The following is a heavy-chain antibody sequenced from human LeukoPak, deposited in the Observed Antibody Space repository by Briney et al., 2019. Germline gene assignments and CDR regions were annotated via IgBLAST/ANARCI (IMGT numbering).Heavy chain of an antibody. CDR2: INPNTGGT. V-gene: IGHV1-2*02. J-gene: IGHJ3*02. Sequence: ASVKVSCKASGYTFTDCYIHWVRQAPGQGLEWMAWINPNTGGTNFAQKFQGRVTMTKDMSISTAYMELSRLRSDDTAVYYCARALLRSGGWYGSAFDIWGRGTMVTVSS. CDR3: ARALLRSGGWYGSAFDI. D-gene: IGHD6-19*01. CDR1: GYTFTDCY.